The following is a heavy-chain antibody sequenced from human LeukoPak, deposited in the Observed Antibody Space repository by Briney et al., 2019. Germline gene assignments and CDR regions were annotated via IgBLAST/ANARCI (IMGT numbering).Heavy chain of an antibody. D-gene: IGHD4-17*01. J-gene: IGHJ5*02. CDR2: INHSGST. CDR1: GGSFSGYY. Sequence: SETLSLTCAVYGGSFSGYYWSWIRQPPGKGLEWIGEINHSGSTNYNPSLKSRVTISVDTSKNQFSLKLSSVTAADTAVYYCASLTVGYWFDPWGQGTLVTVSS. V-gene: IGHV4-34*01. CDR3: ASLTVGYWFDP.